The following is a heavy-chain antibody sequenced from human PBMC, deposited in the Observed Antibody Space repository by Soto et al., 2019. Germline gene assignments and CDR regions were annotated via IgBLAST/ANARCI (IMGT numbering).Heavy chain of an antibody. CDR2: INSDGSST. J-gene: IGHJ2*01. CDR3: ARDRVTWIRVWYFDL. Sequence: EVQLVESGGGLVQPGGSLRLSCAASGFTFSSYWMHWVRQAPGKGLVWVSRINSDGSSTSYADSVKGRFTISRDNAKNTLYLKMNSLRAEDTAVYYCARDRVTWIRVWYFDLWGRGTLVTVSS. D-gene: IGHD5-18*01. CDR1: GFTFSSYW. V-gene: IGHV3-74*01.